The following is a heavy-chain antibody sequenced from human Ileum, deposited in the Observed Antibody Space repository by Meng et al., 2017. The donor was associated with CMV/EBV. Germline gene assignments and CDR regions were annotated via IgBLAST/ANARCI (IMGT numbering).Heavy chain of an antibody. CDR1: GFTFSNAW. CDR3: TTGYSSGAPPYYYYGMDV. Sequence: GGSLRPSCAASGFTFSNAWMSWVRQAPGKGLEWVGRIKSKTDGGTTDYAAPVKGRFTISRDDSKNTLYLQMNSLKTEDTAVYYCTTGYSSGAPPYYYYGMDVWGQGTTVTVSS. CDR2: IKSKTDGGTT. D-gene: IGHD6-19*01. V-gene: IGHV3-15*01. J-gene: IGHJ6*02.